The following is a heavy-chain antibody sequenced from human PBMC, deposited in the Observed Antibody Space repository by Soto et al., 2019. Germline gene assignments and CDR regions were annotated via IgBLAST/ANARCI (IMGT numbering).Heavy chain of an antibody. CDR3: ARDLDHCGGDCYSFDY. CDR2: IYKNGDT. D-gene: IGHD2-21*02. J-gene: IGHJ4*02. V-gene: IGHV3-53*01. CDR1: GFTVSSKY. Sequence: PGGSLRLSCEASGFTVSSKYMNWVRQAPGKGLEWVSVIYKNGDTFYADSVKGRFTTSRDNFKNTLYLQMNSLRAEDTAVYFCARDLDHCGGDCYSFDYWGQGILVTVS.